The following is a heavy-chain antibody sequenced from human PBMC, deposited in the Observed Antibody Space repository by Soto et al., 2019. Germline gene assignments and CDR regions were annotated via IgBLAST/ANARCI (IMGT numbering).Heavy chain of an antibody. CDR3: ARRGDDFAS. CDR1: GFIFNSYW. V-gene: IGHV3-7*01. Sequence: EVQLVESGGGLVQPGGSLRVSCTASGFIFNSYWMSWVRQAPGKGLEWVANIKEDGSDTYYVDSVKGRFTISRDNAKNSLYLQMHSLRDADTAVYYCARRGDDFASWGHGTQVTVAS. CDR2: IKEDGSDT. J-gene: IGHJ4*01. D-gene: IGHD4-17*01.